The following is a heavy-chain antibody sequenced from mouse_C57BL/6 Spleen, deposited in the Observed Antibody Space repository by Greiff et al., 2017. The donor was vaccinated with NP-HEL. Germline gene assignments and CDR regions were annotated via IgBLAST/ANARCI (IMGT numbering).Heavy chain of an antibody. CDR3: AVPYYGSRGSYYFDY. V-gene: IGHV1-82*01. D-gene: IGHD1-1*01. J-gene: IGHJ2*01. Sequence: QVQLQQSGPELVKPGASVKISCKASGYAFSSSWMNWVKQRPGKGLEWIGRIYPGDGDTNYNGKFKGKATLTADKSSSTAYMQLSSLTSEDSAVYFCAVPYYGSRGSYYFDYWGQGTTLTVSS. CDR1: GYAFSSSW. CDR2: IYPGDGDT.